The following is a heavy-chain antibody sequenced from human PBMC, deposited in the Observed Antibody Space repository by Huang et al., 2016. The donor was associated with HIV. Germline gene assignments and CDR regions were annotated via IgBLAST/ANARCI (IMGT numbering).Heavy chain of an antibody. CDR3: ATNNWNDSYYYFMDV. V-gene: IGHV4-39*01. J-gene: IGHJ6*03. Sequence: QLQLQESGPGLVKPSETLSLTCTVSGGSISSGGYYWGWIRQPPGKGLEWIGSMYHRGSNYYNPSLRSRVTIFIDTSKIQFSLKLKSVTPADTAVYYCATNNWNDSYYYFMDVWGKGTTVTVSS. CDR2: MYHRGSN. D-gene: IGHD1-20*01. CDR1: GGSISSGGYY.